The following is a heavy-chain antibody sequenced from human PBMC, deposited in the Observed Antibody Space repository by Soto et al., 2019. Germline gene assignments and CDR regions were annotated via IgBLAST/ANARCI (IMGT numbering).Heavy chain of an antibody. CDR1: GFTFSSYA. D-gene: IGHD1-26*01. CDR2: ISSNGGST. CDR3: VKQKWELLNYYFDY. J-gene: IGHJ4*02. Sequence: EVQLVESGGGLVQPGGSLRLSCSASGFTFSSYAMHWVRQAPGKGLEYVSAISSNGGSTYYADSVNGRFTISRDNSKNTLYLQMSSLRAEDTAVYYCVKQKWELLNYYFDYWGQGTLVTVSS. V-gene: IGHV3-64D*06.